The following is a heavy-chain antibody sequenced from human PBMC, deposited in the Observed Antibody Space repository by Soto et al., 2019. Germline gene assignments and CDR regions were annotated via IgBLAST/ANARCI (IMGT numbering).Heavy chain of an antibody. J-gene: IGHJ4*02. V-gene: IGHV3-33*08. Sequence: GGSLRLSCAASGLTFSGYGMSWVRQAPGMGLEWVAVIWYDGSNKYYADSVKGRFTISRDNSKNTLYLQMNSLRAEDTAVYYCARGPTPIFGVVINFDYWGQGTLVTVSS. CDR3: ARGPTPIFGVVINFDY. CDR2: IWYDGSNK. CDR1: GLTFSGYG. D-gene: IGHD3-3*01.